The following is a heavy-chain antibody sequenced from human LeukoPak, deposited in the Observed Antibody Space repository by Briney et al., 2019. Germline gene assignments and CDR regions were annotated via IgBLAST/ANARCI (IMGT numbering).Heavy chain of an antibody. Sequence: SETLSLTCTVSGGSISSYYWSWIRQPPGKGLEWIGYIYYSGSTNYNPSPKSRVTISVDTSKNQFSLKLSSVTAADTAVYYCARDRGGDGYNDYYFDYWGQGTLVTVSS. V-gene: IGHV4-59*01. CDR2: IYYSGST. CDR3: ARDRGGDGYNDYYFDY. CDR1: GGSISSYY. J-gene: IGHJ4*02. D-gene: IGHD5-24*01.